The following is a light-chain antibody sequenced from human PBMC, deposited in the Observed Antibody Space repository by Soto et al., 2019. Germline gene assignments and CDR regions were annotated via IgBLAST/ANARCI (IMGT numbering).Light chain of an antibody. CDR1: QSVLYSSKNKNY. CDR3: QQYYSTPLT. V-gene: IGKV4-1*01. CDR2: WAS. Sequence: DIVMTQSPDSLAVSLGERASIYCKSSQSVLYSSKNKNYLAWYQQKPGQPPKLLIYWASTRESGVPDRFSGSGSGTDFTLTISSLQTEDVAVYYCQQYYSTPLTFGGGTKVEIK. J-gene: IGKJ4*01.